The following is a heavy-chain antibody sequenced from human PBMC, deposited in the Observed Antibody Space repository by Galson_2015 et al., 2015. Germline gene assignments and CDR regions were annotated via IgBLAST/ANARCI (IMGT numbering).Heavy chain of an antibody. J-gene: IGHJ4*02. CDR1: GFTFSRSA. CDR3: LKGGWGTTFDS. Sequence: SLRLSCAASGFTFSRSAMTWVRQAPGKGLEWVSSISGSGLDWVSSISGSGATTYYTDSVKGRFTISRDNSKNTLYLQVSSLRADVTAVYYCLKGGWGTTFDSWGQGTLVTVSS. D-gene: IGHD6-19*01. V-gene: IGHV3-23*01. CDR2: ISGSGLDWVSSISGSGATT.